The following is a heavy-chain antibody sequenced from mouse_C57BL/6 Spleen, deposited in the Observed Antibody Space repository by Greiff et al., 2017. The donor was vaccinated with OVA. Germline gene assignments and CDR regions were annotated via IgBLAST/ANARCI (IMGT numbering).Heavy chain of an antibody. V-gene: IGHV1-20*01. CDR1: GYSFTGYF. CDR2: INPYNGDT. Sequence: VQLQQSGPELVKPGDSVKISCKASGYSFTGYFMNWVMQSHGKSLEWIGRINPYNGDTFYNQKFKGKATLTVDKSSSTAHMELRSLTSEDSAVYYCARGDYGTPYFDYWGQGTTLTVSS. J-gene: IGHJ2*01. CDR3: ARGDYGTPYFDY. D-gene: IGHD2-1*01.